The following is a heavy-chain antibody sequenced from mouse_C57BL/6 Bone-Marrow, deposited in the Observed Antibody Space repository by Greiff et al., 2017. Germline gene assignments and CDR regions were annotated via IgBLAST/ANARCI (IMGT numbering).Heavy chain of an antibody. J-gene: IGHJ1*03. V-gene: IGHV1-85*01. D-gene: IGHD1-1*01. Sequence: VQLQESGPELVKPGASVQLSCKASGYTFTSYDINWVKQRPGQGLEWIGWIYPRDGSTKYNEKFKGKATLTVYTSSSTAYMELHSLTSEDSAVYFCARDYGSSYWYFDVWGTGTTVTVSS. CDR1: GYTFTSYD. CDR2: IYPRDGST. CDR3: ARDYGSSYWYFDV.